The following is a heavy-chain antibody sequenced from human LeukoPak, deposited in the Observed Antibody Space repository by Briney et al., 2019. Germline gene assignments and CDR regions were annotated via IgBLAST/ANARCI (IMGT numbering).Heavy chain of an antibody. CDR2: ITMNSVR. CDR3: ARDRSSSWYKFYAFDI. V-gene: IGHV3-11*01. CDR1: GFSLSDYG. J-gene: IGHJ3*02. Sequence: PGGSLRLSCSASGFSLSDYGMSWVRQAPGKGLEWVSYITMNSVRLYADSMKGRFTISRDNAKNSLYLQMNSLRAEDTAVYYCARDRSSSWYKFYAFDIWGQGTMVTVSS. D-gene: IGHD6-13*01.